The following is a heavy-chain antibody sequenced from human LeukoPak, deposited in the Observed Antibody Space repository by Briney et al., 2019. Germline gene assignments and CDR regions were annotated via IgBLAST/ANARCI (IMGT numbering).Heavy chain of an antibody. CDR1: GGSISSYY. V-gene: IGHV4-59*01. Sequence: SETLSLTCTISGGSISSYYWSWLRQPPGKGLEWVGYIYYSGSTNYNPSLKSRVTISVDTSKNQFSLKLSSVTAADTAVYYCARAWSIAAPSCVDVWGKGTTVTVSS. CDR2: IYYSGST. CDR3: ARAWSIAAPSCVDV. D-gene: IGHD6-6*01. J-gene: IGHJ6*04.